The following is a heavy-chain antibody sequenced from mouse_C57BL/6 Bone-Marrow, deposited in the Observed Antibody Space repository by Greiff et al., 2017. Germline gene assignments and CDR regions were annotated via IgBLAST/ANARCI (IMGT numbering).Heavy chain of an antibody. CDR3: GSFFFAY. CDR1: GYTFTSYW. J-gene: IGHJ3*01. CDR2: IDPSDSET. Sequence: VKLQQPGAELVRPGSSVKLSCKASGYTFTSYWMHWVKQRPIQGLEWIGNIDPSDSETHYNQKFKDKATLTVDKSSSTAYMQLSSLTSEGSAVYYCGSFFFAYRGQGALVTVSA. V-gene: IGHV1-52*01.